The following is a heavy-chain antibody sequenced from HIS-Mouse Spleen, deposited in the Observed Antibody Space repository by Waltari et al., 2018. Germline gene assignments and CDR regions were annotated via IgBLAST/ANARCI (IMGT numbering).Heavy chain of an antibody. Sequence: QLQLQESGPGLVNPSETLSLTCTVSGGSISSSSYYWGWIRQPTGKGLEWIGSIYYSGSTYYNPSLKSRVTISVDTSKNQFSLKLSSVTAADTAVYYCAREIPYSSSWYDWYFDLWGRGTLVTVSS. CDR1: GGSISSSSYY. D-gene: IGHD6-13*01. CDR3: AREIPYSSSWYDWYFDL. V-gene: IGHV4-39*07. J-gene: IGHJ2*01. CDR2: IYYSGST.